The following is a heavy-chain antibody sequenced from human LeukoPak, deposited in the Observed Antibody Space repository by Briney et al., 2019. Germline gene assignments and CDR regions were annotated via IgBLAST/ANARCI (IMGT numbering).Heavy chain of an antibody. CDR1: GGSISSYY. J-gene: IGHJ4*02. V-gene: IGHV4-4*07. Sequence: SETLSLTCTVSGGSISSYYWSWIRQPAGKGLEWIGRVYPGESSEYNPSLKSRATMSVDTSKNQFSLKVNSVTAADTAVYYCARVERGGLDYWGQGTLVTVSS. CDR2: VYPGESS. CDR3: ARVERGGLDY. D-gene: IGHD3-10*01.